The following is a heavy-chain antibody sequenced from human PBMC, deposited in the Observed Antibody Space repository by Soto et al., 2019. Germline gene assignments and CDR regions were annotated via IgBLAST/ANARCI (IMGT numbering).Heavy chain of an antibody. D-gene: IGHD6-13*01. CDR3: ARSATVTTGYYFDS. J-gene: IGHJ4*02. CDR2: IRGKAYGGTP. Sequence: GGSLRLSCTTSGFSFGDYAMNWVRQAPGKGLEWVGFIRGKAYGGTPEYAASAKGRFTISVDDSKNIAYLQMNSLKTEDTAVYFCARSATVTTGYYFDSWGQGTLVTVSS. V-gene: IGHV3-49*04. CDR1: GFSFGDYA.